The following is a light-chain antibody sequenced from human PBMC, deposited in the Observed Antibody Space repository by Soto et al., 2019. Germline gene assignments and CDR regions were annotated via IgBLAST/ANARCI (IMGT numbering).Light chain of an antibody. CDR1: GSDVGGYEY. J-gene: IGLJ1*01. V-gene: IGLV2-14*01. CDR2: EVS. CDR3: ASYTSTYTYV. Sequence: QSVLTQPASVSGSPGQSITTSCTGTGSDVGGYEYVSWYQQHPGKVPKLMIYEVSDRPSGVSTRFSGSKSGNTASLTISGLQAEDEADYYCASYTSTYTYVFGSGTKV.